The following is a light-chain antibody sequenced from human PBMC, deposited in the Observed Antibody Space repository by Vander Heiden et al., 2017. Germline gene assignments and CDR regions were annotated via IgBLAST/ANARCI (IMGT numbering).Light chain of an antibody. CDR2: LGS. J-gene: IGKJ5*01. CDR3: MQALQTHPIT. CDR1: QRLLHSNGYNY. V-gene: IGKV2-28*01. Sequence: DMVMTSSPISLPVTPGAPASISCRSSQRLLHSNGYNYLDWYLKKPRQSPQLLIYLGSNRASGVPDRFSGSGSGTDITLKISRVEAKDVGVYYCMQALQTHPITFGQGTRLEIK.